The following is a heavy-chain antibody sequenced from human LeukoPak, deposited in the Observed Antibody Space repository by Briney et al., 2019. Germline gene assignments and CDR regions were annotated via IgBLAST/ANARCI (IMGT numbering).Heavy chain of an antibody. V-gene: IGHV1-2*02. CDR1: GYTFTGYY. J-gene: IGHJ5*02. CDR2: INPNSGGT. CDR3: ARTTKTVGVWFDP. Sequence: ASVKVSCKASGYTFTGYYIHWVRQAPGQGLGWMGWINPNSGGTNYAQNFQGRVTMTRDTSISTAYLELSRLRSDDTAVYYCARTTKTVGVWFDPWGQGTLVTVSS. D-gene: IGHD3-3*01.